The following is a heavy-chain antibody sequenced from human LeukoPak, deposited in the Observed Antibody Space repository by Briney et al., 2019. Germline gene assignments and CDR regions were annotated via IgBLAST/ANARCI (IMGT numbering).Heavy chain of an antibody. CDR1: GFTFSRFG. CDR3: TKSRSDAWSGSFDY. J-gene: IGHJ4*02. CDR2: IRYDGDNK. V-gene: IGHV3-30*02. Sequence: GGSLRLSCATSGFTFSRFGIHWVRQAPGKGLEWVAFIRYDGDNKYYADSVKGRFTISRDNSKNTVDVQMNSLRLEDTAVYDCTKSRSDAWSGSFDYWGQGTLVTVSA. D-gene: IGHD3-10*01.